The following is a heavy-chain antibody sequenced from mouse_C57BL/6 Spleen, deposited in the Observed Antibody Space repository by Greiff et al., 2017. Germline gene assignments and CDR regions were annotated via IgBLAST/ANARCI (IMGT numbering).Heavy chain of an antibody. CDR1: GYSFTGYY. Sequence: EVQLQESGPELVKPGASVKISCKASGYSFTGYYMNWVKQSPEKSLEWIGEINPSTGGTTYNQKFKAKATLTVDKSSSTAYMQLKSLTSEDSAVYYCARSREGYFDYWGQGTTLTVSS. CDR2: INPSTGGT. V-gene: IGHV1-42*01. J-gene: IGHJ2*01. CDR3: ARSREGYFDY.